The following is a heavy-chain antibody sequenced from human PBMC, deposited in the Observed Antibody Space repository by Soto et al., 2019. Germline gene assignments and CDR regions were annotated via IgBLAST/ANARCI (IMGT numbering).Heavy chain of an antibody. CDR3: ARDVRRGYSYGP. CDR2: ISAYNGNT. Sequence: ASVKVYCKASGYTFTSYGISWVRKAPGQGLEWMGWISAYNGNTNYAQKLQGRVTMTTDTSTSTAYMELRSLRSDDTAVYYCARDVRRGYSYGPWGQGTLVTVSS. D-gene: IGHD5-18*01. V-gene: IGHV1-18*01. CDR1: GYTFTSYG. J-gene: IGHJ5*02.